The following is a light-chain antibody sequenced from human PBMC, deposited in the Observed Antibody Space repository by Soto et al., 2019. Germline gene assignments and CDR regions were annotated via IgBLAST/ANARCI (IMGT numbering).Light chain of an antibody. Sequence: EIVVTQSPVTLSVSPGERVTLSCRASQSVSSNLAWYQQKPGQAPSLLIYGAFTTATGIPARFSGTGSRTEFTITISRLQSEDFARYYCQQYNDWPLTFGQGTKVDI. J-gene: IGKJ3*01. CDR2: GAF. V-gene: IGKV3-15*01. CDR1: QSVSSN. CDR3: QQYNDWPLT.